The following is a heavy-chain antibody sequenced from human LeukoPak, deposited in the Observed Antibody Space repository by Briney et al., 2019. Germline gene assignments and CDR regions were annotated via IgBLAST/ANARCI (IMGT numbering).Heavy chain of an antibody. J-gene: IGHJ4*02. CDR1: GGSISSYH. CDR2: IYSSGTT. D-gene: IGHD5-18*01. V-gene: IGHV4-59*01. CDR3: ARGRQMVTY. Sequence: SETLSLTCTVSGGSISSYHWSWIRQPPGKGLELIGSIYSSGTTNYSPSLKSRVIISVDTSKNQFSLKLSSVTAADTAVYYCARGRQMVTYWGQGTLVTVSS.